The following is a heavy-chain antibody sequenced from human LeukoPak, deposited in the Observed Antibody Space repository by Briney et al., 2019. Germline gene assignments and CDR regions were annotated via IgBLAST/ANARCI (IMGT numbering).Heavy chain of an antibody. D-gene: IGHD3-22*01. J-gene: IGHJ3*02. CDR2: ISSSSSYI. Sequence: GGSLRLSCAASGFTFSSYSMNWVRQAPGKGLEWVSSISSSSSYIYYADSVKGRFTISRDNAKNSLYLQMNSLRAEDTAVYYCAREEDYIDSSGFYLSAFDMWGQGTMVTVSS. CDR1: GFTFSSYS. V-gene: IGHV3-21*01. CDR3: AREEDYIDSSGFYLSAFDM.